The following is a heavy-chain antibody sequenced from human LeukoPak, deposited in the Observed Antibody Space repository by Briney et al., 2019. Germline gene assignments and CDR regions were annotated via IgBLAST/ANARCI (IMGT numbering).Heavy chain of an antibody. Sequence: GGSLRLSCVASGFTFSNYWMFWVRQVPGKGLVWVSQINSDGSAANYADSVGGRFIVSRDNAENTLYLQMDSLRAEDTAVYYCARDFYGVDYWGQGTLVTVSS. J-gene: IGHJ4*02. CDR2: INSDGSAA. CDR3: ARDFYGVDY. CDR1: GFTFSNYW. V-gene: IGHV3-74*01. D-gene: IGHD2/OR15-2a*01.